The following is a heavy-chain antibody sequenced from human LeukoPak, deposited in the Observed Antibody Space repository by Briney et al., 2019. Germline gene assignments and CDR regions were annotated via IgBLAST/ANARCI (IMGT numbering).Heavy chain of an antibody. CDR2: INHSGST. CDR1: GGSFSGYY. Sequence: SETLSLTCAVYGGSFSGYYWSWIRQPPGKGLEWIGEINHSGSTNYNPSLKSRVTISVDTSKNQFSLKLSSVTVADTAVYYCARGRWSYYYYYYMGVWGKGTTVTVSS. J-gene: IGHJ6*03. CDR3: ARGRWSYYYYYYMGV. D-gene: IGHD4-23*01. V-gene: IGHV4-34*01.